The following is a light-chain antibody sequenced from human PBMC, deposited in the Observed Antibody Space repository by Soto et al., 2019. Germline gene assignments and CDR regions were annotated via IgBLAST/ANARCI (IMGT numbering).Light chain of an antibody. CDR1: QTISNY. J-gene: IGKJ4*01. Sequence: DIQMTQSPSSLSASVGDRVTITYRASQTISNYLNWYQQQPGKAPKLLIYAASSLQSGVPSRFSCSGSGTDFTLTISSLQPEDFATYYCQQCYSSPLTFGGGTKVDIK. V-gene: IGKV1-39*01. CDR2: AAS. CDR3: QQCYSSPLT.